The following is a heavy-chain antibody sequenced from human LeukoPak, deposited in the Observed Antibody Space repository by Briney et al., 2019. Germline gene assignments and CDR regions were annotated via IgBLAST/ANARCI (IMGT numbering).Heavy chain of an antibody. D-gene: IGHD5-18*01. CDR1: GGSISSYY. Sequence: SETLSLTCTVSGGSISSYYWSWIRQPPGKGLEWIGYIYYSGSTNCNPSLKSRVTISVDTSKNQFSLKLGSVTAADTAVYYCARLSGYSYGGGDYWGQGTLVTVSS. CDR3: ARLSGYSYGGGDY. J-gene: IGHJ4*02. V-gene: IGHV4-59*01. CDR2: IYYSGST.